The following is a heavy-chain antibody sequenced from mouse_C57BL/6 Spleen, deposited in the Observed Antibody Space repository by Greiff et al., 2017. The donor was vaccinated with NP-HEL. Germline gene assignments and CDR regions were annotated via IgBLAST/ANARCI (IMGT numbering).Heavy chain of an antibody. CDR3: ARERTGSWFAY. D-gene: IGHD4-1*01. Sequence: QVQLQQPGAELVMPGASVKLFCKASGYTFTSYWMHWVKQRPGQGLEWIGEIDPSDGYTNYNQKFKGKSTLTVDKSSSTAYMQLSSLTSEDSAVYYCARERTGSWFAYWGQGTLVTVSA. J-gene: IGHJ3*01. CDR2: IDPSDGYT. CDR1: GYTFTSYW. V-gene: IGHV1-69*01.